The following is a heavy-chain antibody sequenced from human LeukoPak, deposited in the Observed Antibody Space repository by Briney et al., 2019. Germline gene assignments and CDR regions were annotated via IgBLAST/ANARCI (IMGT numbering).Heavy chain of an antibody. J-gene: IGHJ4*02. V-gene: IGHV3-21*06. Sequence: GGSLRLSCAASGFSFSTYSMIWVRQAPGKGLEWVSSVSGTSEYIYYADSVRGRFTISRDNAKNAVYLQMNSLRAEDTAVYYCARWYSSGWYSDYWGQGTLVTVSS. D-gene: IGHD6-19*01. CDR1: GFSFSTYS. CDR2: VSGTSEYI. CDR3: ARWYSSGWYSDY.